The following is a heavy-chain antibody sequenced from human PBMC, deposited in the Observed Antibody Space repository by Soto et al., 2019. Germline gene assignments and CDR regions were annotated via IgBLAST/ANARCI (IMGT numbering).Heavy chain of an antibody. Sequence: GGSLRLSCAASGFSLSVYWMHWVRQAPGKGLAWVSRIDTYGSATKYADSVEGRFSISKDNAENTLYLQMNNLRADDTAVYYCVIFLKSIRWDNDVVDIWGQGTMVIVSS. CDR1: GFSLSVYW. J-gene: IGHJ3*02. CDR2: IDTYGSAT. V-gene: IGHV3-74*01. CDR3: VIFLKSIRWDNDVVDI. D-gene: IGHD6-19*01.